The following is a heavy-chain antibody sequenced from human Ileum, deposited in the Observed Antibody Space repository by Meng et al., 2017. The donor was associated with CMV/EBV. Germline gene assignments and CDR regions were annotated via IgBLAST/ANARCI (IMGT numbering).Heavy chain of an antibody. V-gene: IGHV3-48*04. J-gene: IGHJ4*02. CDR2: ISSSSSTI. CDR3: ARDINEQWLGFDGFDY. D-gene: IGHD6-19*01. Sequence: GGSRRLSCAASGFTFSSYSMNWVRQAPGKGLEWVSYISSSSSTIYYADSVKGRFTISRDNAKNSLYLQMNSLRAEDTAVYYCARDINEQWLGFDGFDYWGQGTLVTVSS. CDR1: GFTFSSYS.